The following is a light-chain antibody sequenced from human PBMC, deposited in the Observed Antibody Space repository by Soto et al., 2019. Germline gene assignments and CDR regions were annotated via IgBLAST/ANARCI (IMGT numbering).Light chain of an antibody. CDR3: QQYGTSPYS. CDR1: QSVTSNY. J-gene: IGKJ2*01. CDR2: DAS. Sequence: EIVLTQSPGTLSLSPGERATLSCRASQSVTSNYLAWYQQKPGQAPRLLICDASSRATGIPDRFSGSGSGTDFTLTIARLEPEDFAVYYCQQYGTSPYSLGQGTKLEIK. V-gene: IGKV3-20*01.